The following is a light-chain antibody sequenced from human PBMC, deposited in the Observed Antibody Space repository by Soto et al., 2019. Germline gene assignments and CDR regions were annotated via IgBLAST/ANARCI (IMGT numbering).Light chain of an antibody. Sequence: EIVLTQSPGTLSLSPGERATLSCRASQSVSSSYLAWYQQKPGQAPRLLIYGASSRATGIPDRFSGSGSGTDFTLTISRLEPEDFAVYYCQQRSNWPQVTFGQGTKVDI. J-gene: IGKJ1*01. CDR2: GAS. CDR3: QQRSNWPQVT. CDR1: QSVSSSY. V-gene: IGKV3D-20*02.